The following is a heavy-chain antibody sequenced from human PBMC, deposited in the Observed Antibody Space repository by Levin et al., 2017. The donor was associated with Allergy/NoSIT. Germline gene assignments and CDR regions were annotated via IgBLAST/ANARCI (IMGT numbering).Heavy chain of an antibody. J-gene: IGHJ6*02. Sequence: GASVKVSCKGSGYSFTSYWIGWVRQMPGKGLEWMGIIYPGDSDTRYSPSFQGQVTISADKSISTAYLQWSSLKASDTAMYYCARRRGEETQGRHYYGMDVWGQGTTVTVSS. V-gene: IGHV5-51*01. CDR3: ARRRGEETQGRHYYGMDV. CDR1: GYSFTSYW. D-gene: IGHD3-10*01. CDR2: IYPGDSDT.